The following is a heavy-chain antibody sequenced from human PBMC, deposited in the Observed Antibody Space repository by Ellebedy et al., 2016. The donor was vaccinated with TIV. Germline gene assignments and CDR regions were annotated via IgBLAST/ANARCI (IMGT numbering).Heavy chain of an antibody. D-gene: IGHD6-13*01. CDR2: IYYGGNT. V-gene: IGHV4-39*01. J-gene: IGHJ4*02. CDR1: GGSISSSSYH. Sequence: SETLSLTCTVSGGSISSSSYHWAWIRQPPGKGLEWIGSIYYGGNTYYYPSLKSRVSISVDTSKNQFSLKLSSVTAADTAVFYCARPVSSWYSGFDYWGQGALVTASS. CDR3: ARPVSSWYSGFDY.